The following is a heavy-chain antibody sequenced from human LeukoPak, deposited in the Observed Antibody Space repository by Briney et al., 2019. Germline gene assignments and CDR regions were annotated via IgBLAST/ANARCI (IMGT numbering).Heavy chain of an antibody. CDR3: ARRAGSYSHSYDY. D-gene: IGHD2-15*01. CDR2: IRYDGSNK. CDR1: GFTFSSYG. J-gene: IGHJ4*02. Sequence: GGSLRLSCAASGFTFSSYGMHWVRQAPGKGLEWVAFIRYDGSNKYYADSVKGRFTISRDNSKNTLYLQMNSLRAEDTAAYYCARRAGSYSHSYDYWGQGTLVTVSS. V-gene: IGHV3-30*02.